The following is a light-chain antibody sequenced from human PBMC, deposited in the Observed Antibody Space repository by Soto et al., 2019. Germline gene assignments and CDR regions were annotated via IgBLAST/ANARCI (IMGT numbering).Light chain of an antibody. Sequence: AIRMTQSPSSFSASTGDRVTITCRASQGISRYLAWYQQKPGKAPKLLIYAASTLQSGVPSRFSGSGSGTDFTLTISCQQSEDFSTYYSQQYYSYSPTFGQGTKLEIK. CDR2: AAS. V-gene: IGKV1-8*01. CDR1: QGISRY. CDR3: QQYYSYSPT. J-gene: IGKJ2*01.